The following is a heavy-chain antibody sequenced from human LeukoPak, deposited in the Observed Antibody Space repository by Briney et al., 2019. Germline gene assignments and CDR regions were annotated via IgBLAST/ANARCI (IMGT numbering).Heavy chain of an antibody. CDR2: INHSGST. J-gene: IGHJ4*02. Sequence: SETLSLTCAVYGGSFSGYYWSWIRQPPGKGLEWIGEINHSGSTNYNPSLKSRVTISVDTSKNQFSLKLSSVTAADTAVYYCASRGLERYGALDYWGQGTLVTVSS. D-gene: IGHD4-17*01. CDR3: ASRGLERYGALDY. CDR1: GGSFSGYY. V-gene: IGHV4-34*01.